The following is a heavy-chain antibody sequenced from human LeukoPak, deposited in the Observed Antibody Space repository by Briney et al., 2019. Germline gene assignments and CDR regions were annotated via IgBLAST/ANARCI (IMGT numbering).Heavy chain of an antibody. CDR3: ARDKVGAIDYYYYGMDV. V-gene: IGHV3-66*01. Sequence: GGSLRLSCAASGFTVSSNYMSWVRQAPGKGLEWVSVIYSGGSTYYADSVKGRFTISRDNSKNTLYLQMNSLRAEDTAVYYCARDKVGAIDYYYYGMDVWGQGTAVTVSS. D-gene: IGHD1-26*01. CDR2: IYSGGST. CDR1: GFTVSSNY. J-gene: IGHJ6*02.